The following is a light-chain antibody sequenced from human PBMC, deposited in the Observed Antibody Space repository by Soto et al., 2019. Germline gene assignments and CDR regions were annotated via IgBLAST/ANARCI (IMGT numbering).Light chain of an antibody. J-gene: IGKJ4*01. CDR3: HQSYSTPLP. CDR1: QRIRSY. V-gene: IGKV1-39*01. CDR2: AAS. Sequence: IQITPSPSSLSASVGDRAITPGGASQRIRSYIKWDQQRPGKAPKLLIYAASSLQSVVSSRFSGSGSRTDFTLTISSLQPEDFATYNCHQSYSTPLPFGGGTRWIS.